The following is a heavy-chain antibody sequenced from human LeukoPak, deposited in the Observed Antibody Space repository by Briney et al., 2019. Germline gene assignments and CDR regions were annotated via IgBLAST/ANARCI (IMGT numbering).Heavy chain of an antibody. V-gene: IGHV1-18*01. J-gene: IGHJ5*02. CDR3: ARSRIQLWLGNNWFDP. D-gene: IGHD5-18*01. CDR2: ISGYNDNT. CDR1: GYAFTSYR. Sequence: ASVKVSCKTSGYAFTSYRISWVRQAPGQGLEWMGWISGYNDNTNYAQKLQGRVTMTTDTSTSTAYMELRSLRSDDTAVYYCARSRIQLWLGNNWFDPWGQGSLVTVSS.